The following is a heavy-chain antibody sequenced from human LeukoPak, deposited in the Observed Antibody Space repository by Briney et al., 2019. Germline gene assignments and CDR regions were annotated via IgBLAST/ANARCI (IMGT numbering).Heavy chain of an antibody. D-gene: IGHD6-13*01. J-gene: IGHJ3*02. Sequence: PSETLSLTCTVSGGSISSYYWSWIRQPPGKGLEWIGYIYYSGSTNYNPSLKSRVTISVDTSKNQFSLKLSSVTAADTAVYYCARALGLPGIAAAGAYAFDIWGQGTMVTVSS. CDR1: GGSISSYY. CDR2: IYYSGST. CDR3: ARALGLPGIAAAGAYAFDI. V-gene: IGHV4-59*01.